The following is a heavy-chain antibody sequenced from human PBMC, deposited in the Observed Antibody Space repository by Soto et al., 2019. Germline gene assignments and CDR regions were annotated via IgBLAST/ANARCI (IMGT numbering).Heavy chain of an antibody. CDR1: GGSINNHY. J-gene: IGHJ6*03. V-gene: IGHV4-59*11. D-gene: IGHD3-3*01. CDR2: IYYSGST. Sequence: SETLSLTCTVSGGSINNHYWSWIRQPPGKGLEWLGYIYYSGSTNYNPSLKSRVTISVDTSKNQFSLKLSSVTAADTAVYYCARASYYDFWSGYYDYYYYYMDVWGKGTTVTVSS. CDR3: ARASYYDFWSGYYDYYYYYMDV.